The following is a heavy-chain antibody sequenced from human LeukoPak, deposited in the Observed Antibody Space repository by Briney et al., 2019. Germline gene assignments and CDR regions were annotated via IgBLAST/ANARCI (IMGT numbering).Heavy chain of an antibody. Sequence: GGSLRLSCAAFGFTFSSYAMSWVRQAPGKGLEWVSAISGSGGSTYYADSVKGRFTISRDNSKNTLYLQMNSLRAEDTAVYYCAKDRRVHYYDSSGYKSHWGQGTLVTVSS. D-gene: IGHD3-22*01. CDR3: AKDRRVHYYDSSGYKSH. CDR2: ISGSGGST. V-gene: IGHV3-23*01. J-gene: IGHJ4*02. CDR1: GFTFSSYA.